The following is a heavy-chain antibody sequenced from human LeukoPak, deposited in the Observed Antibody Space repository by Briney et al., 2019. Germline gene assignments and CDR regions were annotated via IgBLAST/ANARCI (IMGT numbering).Heavy chain of an antibody. CDR1: GFSFSSNW. D-gene: IGHD7-27*01. CDR3: VRDKLTGASRLDY. CDR2: ITQDGSRE. V-gene: IGHV3-7*03. Sequence: GGSLRLSCAASGFSFSSNWMTWVRQAPGKGLEWVASITQDGSREFYVDSVRGRFTISRDNAKNSLYLQMNSLRAEDTAVYYCVRDKLTGASRLDYWGQGTLLTVSS. J-gene: IGHJ4*02.